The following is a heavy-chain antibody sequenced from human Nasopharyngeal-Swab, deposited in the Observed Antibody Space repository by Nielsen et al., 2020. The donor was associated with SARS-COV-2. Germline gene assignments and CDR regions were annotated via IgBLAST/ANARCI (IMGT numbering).Heavy chain of an antibody. CDR1: GYTFTSYA. J-gene: IGHJ4*02. V-gene: IGHV7-4-1*02. Sequence: ASVKVSCKASGYTFTSYAMNWVRQAPGQGLEWMGWINTNTGNPTYAQGFTGRFVFSLDTSVSTAYLQISSLKAEDTAVYYCARDLFRYDILRIFVYWGQGTLVTVSS. CDR3: ARDLFRYDILRIFVY. D-gene: IGHD3-9*01. CDR2: INTNTGNP.